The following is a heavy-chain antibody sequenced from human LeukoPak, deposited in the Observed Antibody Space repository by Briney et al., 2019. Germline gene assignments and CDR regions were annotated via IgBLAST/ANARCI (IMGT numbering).Heavy chain of an antibody. D-gene: IGHD2-15*01. Sequence: GRSLRLSCAASGFTFSSYAMHWVRQAPGKGLEWVAVISYDGSTKYYADSVKGRFTISRDNSKNMLYLQMNSLRAEDTAVYYCARGGLHGAFDIWGQGTMVTVSS. CDR3: ARGGLHGAFDI. CDR2: ISYDGSTK. J-gene: IGHJ3*02. V-gene: IGHV3-30-3*01. CDR1: GFTFSSYA.